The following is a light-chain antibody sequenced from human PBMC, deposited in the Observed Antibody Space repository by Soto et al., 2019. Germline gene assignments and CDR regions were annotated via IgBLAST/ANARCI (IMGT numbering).Light chain of an antibody. Sequence: EIVMTQSPATLSVSPGERATLSCRASQTIGSNLAWYQQKPGQPPRLLIYDASTRATDIPARFTGSGSGTEFTLTISSLQSEDFALYYCQQYNNWPPTWTFGQGTKVDIK. CDR2: DAS. J-gene: IGKJ1*01. CDR1: QTIGSN. CDR3: QQYNNWPPTWT. V-gene: IGKV3-15*01.